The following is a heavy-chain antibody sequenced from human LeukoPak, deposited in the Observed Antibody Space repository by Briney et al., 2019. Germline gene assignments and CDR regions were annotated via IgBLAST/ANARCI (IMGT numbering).Heavy chain of an antibody. J-gene: IGHJ4*02. D-gene: IGHD3-16*02. Sequence: GGSLRLSCAASGFTFSSLAMHWVRQAPGKGLEWVAVISYDGSNKYYADSVKGRFTISRDNSKNTLYLQMNSLRAEDTAVYYCARGGNVHNYRSYFDYWGQGTLVTVSS. V-gene: IGHV3-30*04. CDR2: ISYDGSNK. CDR1: GFTFSSLA. CDR3: ARGGNVHNYRSYFDY.